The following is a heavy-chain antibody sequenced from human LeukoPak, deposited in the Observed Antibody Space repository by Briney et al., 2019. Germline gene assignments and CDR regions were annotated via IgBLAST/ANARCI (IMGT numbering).Heavy chain of an antibody. J-gene: IGHJ4*02. D-gene: IGHD4-17*01. CDR2: IYSGGST. Sequence: GGSLRLSCAASGFTVSSNYMSWVRQAPGKGLEWVSVIYSGGSTYYADSVKGRFTISRDNSKNTLYLQMNSLRAEDTAAYYCAREVQDYGDYYWGQGTLVTVSS. CDR1: GFTVSSNY. CDR3: AREVQDYGDYY. V-gene: IGHV3-66*02.